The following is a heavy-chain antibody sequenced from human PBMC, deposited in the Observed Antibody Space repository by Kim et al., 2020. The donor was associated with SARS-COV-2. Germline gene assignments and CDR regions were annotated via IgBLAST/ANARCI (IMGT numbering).Heavy chain of an antibody. V-gene: IGHV4-34*01. Sequence: LKSRVTIAVDTSTNQFSLKLSSVTAADTAVYYCARGRLLDGSSLGWGFDYWGQGTLVTVSS. CDR3: ARGRLLDGSSLGWGFDY. D-gene: IGHD1-26*01. J-gene: IGHJ4*02.